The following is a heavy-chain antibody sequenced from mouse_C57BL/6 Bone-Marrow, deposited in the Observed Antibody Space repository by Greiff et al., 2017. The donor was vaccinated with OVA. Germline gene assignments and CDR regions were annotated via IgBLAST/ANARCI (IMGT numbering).Heavy chain of an antibody. CDR2: IRLKSDNYAT. D-gene: IGHD1-1*01. Sequence: EVQGVESGGGLVQPGGSMKLSCVASGFTFSNYWMNWVRQSPEKGLEWFAQIRLKSDNYATHYAESVKGRFTISRDDSKSSVYLQMNNLRAEDTGIYYCTSITTVVATRYFDYWGQGTTLTVSS. CDR3: TSITTVVATRYFDY. CDR1: GFTFSNYW. J-gene: IGHJ2*01. V-gene: IGHV6-3*01.